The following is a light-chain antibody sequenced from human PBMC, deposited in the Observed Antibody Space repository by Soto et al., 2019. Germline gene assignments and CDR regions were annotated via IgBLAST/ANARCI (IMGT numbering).Light chain of an antibody. CDR1: HSNIGRNS. CDR2: SSN. V-gene: IGLV1-44*01. Sequence: QSVLTQPPSASGTPGQRVTIPCSGTHSNIGRNSVNWYLQLRGTAPRLLIFSSNQRPLGVPDRFSGSRSGTSASLAITGLRSEDDAYYYCAAWDDSLNGRVFGGGTKLTVL. J-gene: IGLJ3*02. CDR3: AAWDDSLNGRV.